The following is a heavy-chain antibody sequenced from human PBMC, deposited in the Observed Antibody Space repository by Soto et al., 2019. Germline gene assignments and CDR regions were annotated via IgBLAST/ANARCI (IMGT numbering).Heavy chain of an antibody. CDR1: GFTFSSYA. J-gene: IGHJ6*03. CDR3: LNSADIVVVPATYGDYMDV. Sequence: GGSLRLSCAASGFTFSSYAMSWVRQAPGKGLEWVSAISGSGGSTYYADSVKGRFTISRDNSKNTLYLQMNSLRAEDTAVYYCLNSADIVVVPATYGDYMDVWGKGTTVTVSS. CDR2: ISGSGGST. V-gene: IGHV3-23*01. D-gene: IGHD2-2*01.